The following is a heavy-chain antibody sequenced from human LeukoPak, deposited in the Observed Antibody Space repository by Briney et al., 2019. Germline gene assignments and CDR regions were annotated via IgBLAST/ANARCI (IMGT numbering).Heavy chain of an antibody. Sequence: PGRSLRLSCAASGFTFDDYAMHWVRQAPGKGLEWVSGISWNSGSIGYADSVKGRFTISRDNAKSSLYLQMNSLRAEDTALYYCAKKSVRGDYFDYWGQGTLVTVSS. CDR3: AKKSVRGDYFDY. V-gene: IGHV3-9*01. CDR2: ISWNSGSI. J-gene: IGHJ4*02. D-gene: IGHD3-10*01. CDR1: GFTFDDYA.